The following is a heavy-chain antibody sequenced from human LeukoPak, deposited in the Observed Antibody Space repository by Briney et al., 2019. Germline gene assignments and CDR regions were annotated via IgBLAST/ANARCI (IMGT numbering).Heavy chain of an antibody. CDR1: GYTFTSYY. V-gene: IGHV1-2*06. CDR3: ARDSLVSGDY. CDR2: IDPNSGGT. D-gene: IGHD6-6*01. J-gene: IGHJ4*02. Sequence: ASVKVPCKASGYTFTSYYMHWVRQAPGQGLEWMGRIDPNSGGTSYAQKFQGRVTMTRDMSISTAYMDLSRLTSDDTAVYYCARDSLVSGDYWGQGTLVAVSS.